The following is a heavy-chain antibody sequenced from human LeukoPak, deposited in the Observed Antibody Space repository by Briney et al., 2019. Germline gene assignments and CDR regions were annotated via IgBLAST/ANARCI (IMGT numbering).Heavy chain of an antibody. D-gene: IGHD6-13*01. Sequence: SETLSLTCAVYGESVSGYYWNWIRQPPGKGLEWIGEINHSGSTNYNPSLKSRVTISVDTSKNQFSLKLGSVTAADTAVYYCARRVRSNCLDYWGQGTLVTVSS. CDR2: INHSGST. J-gene: IGHJ4*02. CDR3: ARRVRSNCLDY. CDR1: GESVSGYY. V-gene: IGHV4-34*01.